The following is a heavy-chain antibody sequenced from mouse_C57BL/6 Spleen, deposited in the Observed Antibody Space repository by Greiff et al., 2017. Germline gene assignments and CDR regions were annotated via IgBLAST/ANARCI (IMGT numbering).Heavy chain of an antibody. CDR1: GYTFTSYW. CDR2: IDPSDSET. CDR3: ARRDGYGEDY. D-gene: IGHD2-2*01. V-gene: IGHV1-52*01. J-gene: IGHJ2*01. Sequence: QVQLQQSGAELVRPGSSVKLSCKASGYTFTSYWMHWVKQRPIQGLEWIGNIDPSDSETHYNQKFKDKATLTVDKSSSTAYMQRSSLTSEDSAVYYCARRDGYGEDYWGQGTTLTVSS.